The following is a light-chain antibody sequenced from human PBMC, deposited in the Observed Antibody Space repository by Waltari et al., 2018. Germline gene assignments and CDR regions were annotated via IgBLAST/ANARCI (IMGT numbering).Light chain of an antibody. CDR1: QGIAND. J-gene: IGKJ4*01. Sequence: DIQMTQSPSSLSASVGDRVTITCRASQGIANDLAWYQQKPGETPKLLIQEASSLQSGIPSRFSGSGSGTDFTLSISSLQSEDFATYYCQHYDKIPLTFGGGTKVEIK. V-gene: IGKV1-27*01. CDR2: EAS. CDR3: QHYDKIPLT.